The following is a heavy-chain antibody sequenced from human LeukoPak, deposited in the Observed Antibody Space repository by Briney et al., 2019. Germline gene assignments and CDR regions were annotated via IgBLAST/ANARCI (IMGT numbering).Heavy chain of an antibody. CDR3: ARGLITTNFGS. J-gene: IGHJ4*02. CDR1: GGTFSSYA. D-gene: IGHD3-22*01. Sequence: ASVKVSCKASGGTFSSYAISWVRQATGQGLEWMGWMNPNSGNTGYAQKFQGRVSMTRNTSISTAYMELRSLRSEDTAIYYCARGLITTNFGSWGQGALVTVSS. V-gene: IGHV1-8*02. CDR2: MNPNSGNT.